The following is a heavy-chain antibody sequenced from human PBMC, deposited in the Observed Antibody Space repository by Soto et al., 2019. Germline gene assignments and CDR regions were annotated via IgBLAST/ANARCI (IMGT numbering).Heavy chain of an antibody. CDR1: GFTFSDSW. V-gene: IGHV3-7*01. CDR3: VRGGSNCAS. Sequence: EVQLVESGGGLVQPVGSLRRSCTASGFTFSDSWMTWVRQAPGNGLEWVARIKPDESEKKYADSGKGRFSISRDNAKNSMYLQMYSLRGEDTAVYYCVRGGSNCASGGQGTLVTVSS. CDR2: IKPDESEK. D-gene: IGHD4-4*01. J-gene: IGHJ4*02.